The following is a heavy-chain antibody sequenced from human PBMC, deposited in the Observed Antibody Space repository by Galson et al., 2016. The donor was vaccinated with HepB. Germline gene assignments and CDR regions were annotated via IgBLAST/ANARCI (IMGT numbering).Heavy chain of an antibody. V-gene: IGHV1-18*01. D-gene: IGHD6-19*01. Sequence: SCKASGYTFTSYAFSWVRQAPGQGLEWMGWISTYNGHTNYEQKLQGRVTMTTDTSTSTAYMELRSLRSDDTAVYFCARDSIESSGWYGFDYWGQGTLVTVSS. CDR2: ISTYNGHT. CDR1: GYTFTSYA. CDR3: ARDSIESSGWYGFDY. J-gene: IGHJ4*02.